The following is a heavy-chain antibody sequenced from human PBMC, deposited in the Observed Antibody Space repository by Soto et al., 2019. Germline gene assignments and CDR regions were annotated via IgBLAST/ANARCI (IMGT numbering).Heavy chain of an antibody. V-gene: IGHV3-48*03. CDR1: GFTFSSYE. CDR3: ARAVRFLEWLHDY. CDR2: ISSSGSTI. D-gene: IGHD3-3*01. Sequence: GGSLRLSCAASGFTFSSYEMNWVRQAPGKGLEWVSYISSSGSTIYYADSVKGRFTISRDNAKSSLYLQMNSLRAEDTAVYYCARAVRFLEWLHDYWGQGTLVTVSS. J-gene: IGHJ4*02.